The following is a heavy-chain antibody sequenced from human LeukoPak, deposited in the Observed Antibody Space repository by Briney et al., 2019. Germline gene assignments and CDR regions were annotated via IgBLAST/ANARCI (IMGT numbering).Heavy chain of an antibody. J-gene: IGHJ1*01. V-gene: IGHV3-30*02. CDR2: IRYDGSNK. Sequence: GGSLRLSCAASGFTFSSYVMHWVRQAPGKGLGWVAFIRYDGSNKYYADSVRGRFTISRENSKNTLYLQMNSLRAEDTAVYYCAARRGGGRYRYNEYFQNWGQGTLVTVSS. CDR3: AARRGGGRYRYNEYFQN. D-gene: IGHD3-16*02. CDR1: GFTFSSYV.